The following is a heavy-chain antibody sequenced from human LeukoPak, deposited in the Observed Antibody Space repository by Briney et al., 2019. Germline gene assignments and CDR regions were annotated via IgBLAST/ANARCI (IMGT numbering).Heavy chain of an antibody. J-gene: IGHJ4*02. CDR3: AKDLSGAAAVD. D-gene: IGHD6-13*01. V-gene: IGHV3-9*03. CDR2: ISWNSGSI. Sequence: GGSLRLSCAASGFTFSSYGMSWVRQAPGKGLEWVSGISWNSGSIGYADSVKGRFTISRDNAKNSLYLQMNSLRAEDMALYYCAKDLSGAAAVDWGQGTLVTVSS. CDR1: GFTFSSYG.